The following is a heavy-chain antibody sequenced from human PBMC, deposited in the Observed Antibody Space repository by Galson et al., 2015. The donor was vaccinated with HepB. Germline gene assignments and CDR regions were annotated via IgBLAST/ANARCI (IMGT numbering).Heavy chain of an antibody. CDR1: GGSFSGYY. Sequence: ETLSLTCAVYGGSFSGYYWSWIRRPPGKGLEWIGEINHSGSTNYNPSLKSRVTISVDTSKNQFSLKLSSVTAADTAVYYCASVAARRYYYYYMDVWGKGTTVTVSS. CDR3: ASVAARRYYYYYMDV. CDR2: INHSGST. D-gene: IGHD6-6*01. J-gene: IGHJ6*03. V-gene: IGHV4-34*01.